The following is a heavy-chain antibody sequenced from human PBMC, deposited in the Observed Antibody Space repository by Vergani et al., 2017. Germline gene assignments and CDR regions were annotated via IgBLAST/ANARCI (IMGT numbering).Heavy chain of an antibody. CDR1: GGTFSSYA. CDR2: IITIFGTA. CDR3: ARDPNYYGSGIYDY. Sequence: QVQLVQSGAEVKKPGSSVKVSCKASGGTFSSYAISWVRQAPGQGLEWMGRIITIFGTANYAQKFQGRVTITADESTSTAYMELSSLRSEDTAVYYCARDPNYYGSGIYDYWGQGTLVTVSS. J-gene: IGHJ4*02. D-gene: IGHD3-10*01. V-gene: IGHV1-69*18.